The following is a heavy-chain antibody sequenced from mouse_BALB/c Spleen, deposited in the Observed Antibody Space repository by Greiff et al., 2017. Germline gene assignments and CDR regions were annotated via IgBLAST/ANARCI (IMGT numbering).Heavy chain of an antibody. CDR3: AREDY. J-gene: IGHJ2*01. CDR2: IYPGNVNT. CDR1: GYTFTSYY. Sequence: VQLQQPGSELVRPGASVKLSCKASGYTFTSYYIHWVKQRPGQGLEWIGWIYPGNVNTKYNEKFKGKATLTADKSSSTAYMQLSSLTSEDSAVYFCAREDYWGQGTTLTVSS. V-gene: IGHV1S56*01.